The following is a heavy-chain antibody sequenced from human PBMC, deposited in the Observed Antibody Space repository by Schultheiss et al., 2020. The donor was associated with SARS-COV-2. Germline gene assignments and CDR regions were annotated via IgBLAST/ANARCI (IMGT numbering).Heavy chain of an antibody. CDR1: GGSISSSNW. V-gene: IGHV4-4*02. Sequence: SETLSLTCAVSGGSISSSNWWSWVRQHPGKGLEWIGYIYYSGSTYYNPSLKSRVTISVDRSKNQFSLKLSSVTAADTAVYYCARGGVVAATAIDYWGQGTLVTVSS. J-gene: IGHJ4*02. D-gene: IGHD2-15*01. CDR2: IYYSGST. CDR3: ARGGVVAATAIDY.